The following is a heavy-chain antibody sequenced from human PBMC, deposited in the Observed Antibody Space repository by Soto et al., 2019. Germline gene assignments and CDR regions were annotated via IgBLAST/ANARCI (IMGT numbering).Heavy chain of an antibody. D-gene: IGHD3-3*01. CDR3: AHRQGYSHYDFWSXXXSAPHGFDP. J-gene: IGHJ5*02. V-gene: IGHV2-5*02. Sequence: SGPTLVNPTQTLTLTCTFSGFSLSSSGVGVGWIRQPPGKALEWLALIYWDDDKRYSPSLKSRLTITKDTSKNQVVLTMTNMDPVDTATYYCAHRQGYSHYDFWSXXXSAPHGFDPWGQGTLVTVSS. CDR1: GFSLSSSGVG. CDR2: IYWDDDK.